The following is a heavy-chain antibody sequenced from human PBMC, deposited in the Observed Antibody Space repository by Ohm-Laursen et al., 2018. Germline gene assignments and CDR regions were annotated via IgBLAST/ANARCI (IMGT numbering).Heavy chain of an antibody. J-gene: IGHJ4*02. Sequence: GTLSLTCAVYGGSFSGYYWSWIRQPPGKGLEWIGEINHSRGTKYNSSFKSRVTISVDTSKNQFSLKLSSVTAADTAVYYCARGFSGWWGRIDYWGQGILVTVSS. CDR3: ARGFSGWWGRIDY. V-gene: IGHV4-34*01. D-gene: IGHD6-19*01. CDR2: INHSRGT. CDR1: GGSFSGYY.